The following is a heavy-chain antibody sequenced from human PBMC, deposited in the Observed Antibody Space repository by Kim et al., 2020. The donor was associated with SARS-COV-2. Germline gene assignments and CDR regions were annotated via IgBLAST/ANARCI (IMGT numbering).Heavy chain of an antibody. CDR2: IYYSGST. J-gene: IGHJ4*02. CDR3: AGPHRYCSGGSCYFGYFDY. D-gene: IGHD2-15*01. V-gene: IGHV4-39*01. Sequence: SETLSLTCTVSGGSISSSSYYWGWIRQPPGKGLEWIGSIYYSGSTYYNPSLKSRVTISVDTSKNQFSLKLSSVTAADTAVYYCAGPHRYCSGGSCYFGYFDYWGQGTLVTVSS. CDR1: GGSISSSSYY.